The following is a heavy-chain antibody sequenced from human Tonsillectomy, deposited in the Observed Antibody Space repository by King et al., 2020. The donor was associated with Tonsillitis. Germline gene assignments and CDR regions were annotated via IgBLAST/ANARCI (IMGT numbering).Heavy chain of an antibody. V-gene: IGHV2-5*02. J-gene: IGHJ5*02. CDR3: AHRSRITIFGVVIEDWFDP. D-gene: IGHD3-3*01. CDR1: GFSLSTSGVG. CDR2: IYWDDDK. Sequence: TLKESGPTLVKPTQTLTLTCTFSGFSLSTSGVGVGWICQPPGKALEWLALIYWDDDKRYSPSLKSRLTITKDTSKNQVVLTMTNMDPVDTATYYCAHRSRITIFGVVIEDWFDPWGQGTLVTVSS.